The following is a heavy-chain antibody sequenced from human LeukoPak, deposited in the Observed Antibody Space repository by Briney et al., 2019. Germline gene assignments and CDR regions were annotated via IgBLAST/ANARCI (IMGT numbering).Heavy chain of an antibody. Sequence: GGSLVLSCAASGFTFSSYGMHWVRPAPGKGLEWVAVIWYDGSNKYYADSVKGRFTISRDNSKNTLYLQMNSLRAEDTAVYYCARRIYEYYYYYGMDVWGQGTTVTVSS. V-gene: IGHV3-33*01. CDR1: GFTFSSYG. J-gene: IGHJ6*02. CDR2: IWYDGSNK. CDR3: ARRIYEYYYYYGMDV. D-gene: IGHD3-3*01.